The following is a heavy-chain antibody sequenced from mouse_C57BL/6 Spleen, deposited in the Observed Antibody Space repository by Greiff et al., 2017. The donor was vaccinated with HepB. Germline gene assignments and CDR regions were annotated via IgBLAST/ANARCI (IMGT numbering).Heavy chain of an antibody. J-gene: IGHJ1*03. V-gene: IGHV1-26*01. CDR3: ARSAFYLDV. CDR1: GYTFTDYY. Sequence: VQLQQSGPELVKPGASVKISCKASGYTFTDYYMNWVKQSHGKSLEWIGDINPNNGGTSYNQKFKGKATLTVDKSSSTAYMELRSLTSEDSAVYYCARSAFYLDVWGTGTTVTVSS. CDR2: INPNNGGT.